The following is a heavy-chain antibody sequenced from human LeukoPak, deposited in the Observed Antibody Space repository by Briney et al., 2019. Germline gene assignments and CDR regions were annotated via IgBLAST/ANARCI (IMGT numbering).Heavy chain of an antibody. CDR2: IYYSGST. Sequence: SETLSLTCTVSGGSISSGGYYWSWIRQHPGKGLEWIGYIYYSGSTYYKPSLKSRVTISVDTSKNQFSLKLSSVTAADTAVYYCARKTYYYDSSGYFDYWGQGTLVTVSS. CDR1: GGSISSGGYY. V-gene: IGHV4-31*03. D-gene: IGHD3-22*01. J-gene: IGHJ4*02. CDR3: ARKTYYYDSSGYFDY.